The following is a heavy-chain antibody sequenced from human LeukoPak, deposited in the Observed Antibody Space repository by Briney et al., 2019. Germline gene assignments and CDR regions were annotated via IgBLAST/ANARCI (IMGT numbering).Heavy chain of an antibody. J-gene: IGHJ1*01. V-gene: IGHV4-30-2*01. D-gene: IGHD6-13*01. CDR1: GGSISSGGYS. Sequence: PSETLSLTCAVSGGSISSGGYSWSWIRQPPGKGLEWIGYIYHSGSTYYNPSLKSRVTISVDRSKNQFSLKLSSVTAADTAVYYCARVKQQLGSAEYFQHWGQGTLVTVSS. CDR2: IYHSGST. CDR3: ARVKQQLGSAEYFQH.